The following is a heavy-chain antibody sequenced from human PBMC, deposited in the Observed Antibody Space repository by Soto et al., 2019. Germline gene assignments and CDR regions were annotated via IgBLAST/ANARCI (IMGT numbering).Heavy chain of an antibody. CDR3: VRYSAGGGMDA. D-gene: IGHD2-21*01. V-gene: IGHV4-4*02. CDR2: IYHSGST. Sequence: QVQLQESGPGLVKPSGTLSLTCAVSGGSISSSNWWSWVRQPPGKGLEWIGEIYHSGSTNYNPSLKSRVTISVDRSKIQFSLNLSSVTAPDTAVYYGVRYSAGGGMDAWGQGTTVTVSS. J-gene: IGHJ6*02. CDR1: GGSISSSNW.